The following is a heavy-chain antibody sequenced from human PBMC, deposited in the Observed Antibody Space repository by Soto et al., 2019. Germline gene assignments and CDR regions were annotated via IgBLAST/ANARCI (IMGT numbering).Heavy chain of an antibody. D-gene: IGHD3-22*01. V-gene: IGHV1-46*01. J-gene: IGHJ3*02. CDR2: INPSGGST. CDR3: AREHYYDSSGSDDAFDI. Sequence: ASVKVSCKASGYTFTSYYMHCVRQAPGQGLEWMGIINPSGGSTSYAQKFQGRVTMTRDTSTSTVYMELSSLRSEDAAVYYCAREHYYDSSGSDDAFDIWGQGTMVTVSS. CDR1: GYTFTSYY.